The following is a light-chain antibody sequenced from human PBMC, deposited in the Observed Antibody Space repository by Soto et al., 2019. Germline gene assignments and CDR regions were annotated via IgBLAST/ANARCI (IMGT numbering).Light chain of an antibody. CDR1: QGIRND. CDR3: LQDHNYPWT. J-gene: IGKJ1*01. Sequence: IQMTQSPSSLSASVGDRFTITCRASQGIRNDLAWYQQKPGKAPKVLIYAASNLQSGVPSRFSGSGSGTDFTLTISSLQPEDFATYYCLQDHNYPWTFGQGTKVDIK. CDR2: AAS. V-gene: IGKV1-6*01.